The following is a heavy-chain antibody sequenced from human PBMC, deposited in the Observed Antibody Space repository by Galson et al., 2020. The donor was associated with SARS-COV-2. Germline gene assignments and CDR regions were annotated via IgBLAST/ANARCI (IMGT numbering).Heavy chain of an antibody. V-gene: IGHV3-11*06. CDR3: TREGHDCRSGQXYTVWPFWFDP. Sequence: GGSLRLSCAASGFFPSDFYMSWVRQAPGKGLEWIADISGTGGYTDYAESVKGRFTISRDNTKRQLTLQMNNLRAEDTGVYYCTREGHDCRSGQXYTVWPFWFDPWGQGTLVDVSS. D-gene: IGHD3-3*01. CDR2: ISGTGGYT. J-gene: IGHJ5*02. CDR1: GFFPSDFY.